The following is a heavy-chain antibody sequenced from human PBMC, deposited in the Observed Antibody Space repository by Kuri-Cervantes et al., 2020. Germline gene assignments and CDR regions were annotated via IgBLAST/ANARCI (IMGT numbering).Heavy chain of an antibody. CDR3: ARGSSSFWYYYYMDV. Sequence: GGSLRLSCAASGFTFSSNWIHWVRQAPGKGLVWVSRINSDGSSATYADSVKGRFTISRDNAKNSLYLQMNSLRAEDTAVYYCARGSSSFWYYYYMDVWGKGTTVTVSS. V-gene: IGHV3-74*01. CDR2: INSDGSSA. J-gene: IGHJ6*03. CDR1: GFTFSSNW. D-gene: IGHD6-6*01.